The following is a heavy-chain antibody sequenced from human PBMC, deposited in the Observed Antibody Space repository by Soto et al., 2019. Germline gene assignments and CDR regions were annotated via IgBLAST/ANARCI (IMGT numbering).Heavy chain of an antibody. CDR2: INHSGST. CDR1: GGSFSGYY. V-gene: IGHV4-34*01. CDR3: ARGDVVVVAATRPFVY. J-gene: IGHJ4*02. D-gene: IGHD2-15*01. Sequence: QVQLQQWGAGLLKPSETLSLTCAVYGGSFSGYYWSWIRQPPGKGLEWSGEINHSGSTNYNPSLKSRVTISVDTSKNQFSLKLSSVTAADTAVYYCARGDVVVVAATRPFVYWGQGTLVTVSS.